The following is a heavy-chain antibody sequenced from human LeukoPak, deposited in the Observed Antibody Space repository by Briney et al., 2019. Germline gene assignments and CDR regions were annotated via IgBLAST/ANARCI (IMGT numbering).Heavy chain of an antibody. V-gene: IGHV3-30*02. J-gene: IGHJ3*02. CDR3: AREYNYYDSSGWDAFEI. Sequence: GGSLRLSCAASGFTFSSYGMHWVRQAPGKGLEWVAFIRYDGSNKYYADSVKGRFTIYRDNSKNTLYLQMNSLRAEDTAVYYCAREYNYYDSSGWDAFEIWGQGTMVTVSS. CDR1: GFTFSSYG. D-gene: IGHD3-22*01. CDR2: IRYDGSNK.